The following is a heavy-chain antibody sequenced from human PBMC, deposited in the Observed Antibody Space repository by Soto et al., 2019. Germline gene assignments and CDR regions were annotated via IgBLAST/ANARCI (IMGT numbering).Heavy chain of an antibody. CDR2: ISRVSDRT. CDR3: ERVGAYFGDFDYFDY. D-gene: IGHD3-10*01. J-gene: IGHJ4*02. Sequence: GSMRPAGSASGCKFNIYTMNWVRPAAGKGLEWVSSISRVSDRTYYADSVKGRFAIFRANAENSVYLQVNSLRAEDTAVYYCERVGAYFGDFDYFDYWGQGTQVTVSS. V-gene: IGHV3-21*06. CDR1: GCKFNIYT.